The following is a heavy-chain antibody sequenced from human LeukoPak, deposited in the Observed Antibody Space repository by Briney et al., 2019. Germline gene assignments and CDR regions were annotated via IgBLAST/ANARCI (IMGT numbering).Heavy chain of an antibody. J-gene: IGHJ6*03. CDR2: ISYDGSSR. CDR3: ARPYLERSLKFCMDV. V-gene: IGHV3-30*04. Sequence: PRGSLRLSCAASGFSFNNFAMHWVRQAPGKGLEWVAHISYDGSSRYNEDSVKGRFTISRDDSKNTLYLQMNSLRPEDTAVYYCARPYLERSLKFCMDVWGKGTTVTVSS. CDR1: GFSFNNFA. D-gene: IGHD3-3*02.